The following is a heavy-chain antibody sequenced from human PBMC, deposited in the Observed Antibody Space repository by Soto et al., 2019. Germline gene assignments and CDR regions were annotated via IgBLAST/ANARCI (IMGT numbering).Heavy chain of an antibody. CDR3: ARLTYCSGGSCYPVFYYFDY. CDR1: GGSFSGYY. Sequence: SETLSLTCAVYGGSFSGYYWSWIRQPPGKGLEWIGEINHSGSTNYNPSLKSRVTISVDTSKNQFSLKLSSVTAADTAVYYCARLTYCSGGSCYPVFYYFDYWGQGTLVTVSS. J-gene: IGHJ4*02. CDR2: INHSGST. V-gene: IGHV4-34*01. D-gene: IGHD2-15*01.